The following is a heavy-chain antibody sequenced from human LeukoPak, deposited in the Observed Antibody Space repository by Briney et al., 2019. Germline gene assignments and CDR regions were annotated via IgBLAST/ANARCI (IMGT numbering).Heavy chain of an antibody. J-gene: IGHJ4*02. Sequence: PSETLSLTCTVSGGSISSSSYYWGWIRQPPGKGLEWFGSIYYSGSTYYNPSLKGRVTISVDTSTNQFSMKLSCVTAADTAVYYCARGDYDILTGYYTSNFDYWGQGTLVTVSS. CDR1: GGSISSSSYY. CDR3: ARGDYDILTGYYTSNFDY. D-gene: IGHD3-9*01. CDR2: IYYSGST. V-gene: IGHV4-39*01.